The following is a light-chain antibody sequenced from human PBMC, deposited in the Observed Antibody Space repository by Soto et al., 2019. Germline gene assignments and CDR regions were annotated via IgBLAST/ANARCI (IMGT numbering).Light chain of an antibody. J-gene: IGLJ2*01. CDR2: EVS. V-gene: IGLV2-14*01. CDR3: SSYTGSSTLV. Sequence: QSALTQPACVSGSPGQSITISCTGTNSDIGGYNYVSWYQQHPGKAPKLMIYEVSNRPSGVSNRFSGSKSGNTASLTISGLQAEDEADYYCSSYTGSSTLVFGGGTKLTVL. CDR1: NSDIGGYNY.